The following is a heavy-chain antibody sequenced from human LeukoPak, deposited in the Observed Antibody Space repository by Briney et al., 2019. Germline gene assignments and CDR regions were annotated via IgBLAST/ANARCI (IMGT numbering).Heavy chain of an antibody. J-gene: IGHJ4*02. V-gene: IGHV3-23*01. D-gene: IGHD6-13*01. CDR2: ISGSGGST. Sequence: GGSLRLSCPASGFTFIISAMSWVRQAPGKGLEWVSAISGSGGSTYCADSVKGRFTISRDNSNNTLYLQMNSLRAEDTAVYYCATQCIAAAGTNSYWGQGTLVTVSS. CDR3: ATQCIAAAGTNSY. CDR1: GFTFIISA.